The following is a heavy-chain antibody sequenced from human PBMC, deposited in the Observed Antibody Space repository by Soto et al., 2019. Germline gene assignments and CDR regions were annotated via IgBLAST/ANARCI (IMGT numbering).Heavy chain of an antibody. V-gene: IGHV1-69*12. CDR2: IIPMFPTP. CDR3: ARDKDRQQLGGNYYYGIDV. CDR1: GGTFGNSA. Sequence: QVQLVQSGAEVKKPGSSVTVSCKASGGTFGNSAISLVRQAPGQGLEWMGGIIPMFPTPDYAQKFQGRVTITADESTSTAYMELTSLRSEDTAVYYCARDKDRQQLGGNYYYGIDVWGQGTTVTVSS. J-gene: IGHJ6*02. D-gene: IGHD3-3*02.